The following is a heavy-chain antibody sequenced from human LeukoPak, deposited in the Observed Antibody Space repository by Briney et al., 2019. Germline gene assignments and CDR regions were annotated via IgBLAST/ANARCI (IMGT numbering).Heavy chain of an antibody. CDR3: ARGHSSGWLNFDY. V-gene: IGHV1-46*01. CDR1: GYTFTSYY. D-gene: IGHD6-19*01. CDR2: INPSDGST. Sequence: GASVKVSCKASGYTFTSYYMHWVRQAPGQGLEWMGIINPSDGSTSYAQKFQGRVTVTRDTSTRTVYMELSSLTSEDTAVYYCARGHSSGWLNFDYWGQGTPVTVSS. J-gene: IGHJ4*02.